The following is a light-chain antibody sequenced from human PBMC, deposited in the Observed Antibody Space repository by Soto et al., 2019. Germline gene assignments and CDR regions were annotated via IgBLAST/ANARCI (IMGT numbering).Light chain of an antibody. J-gene: IGKJ1*01. CDR2: GAS. V-gene: IGKV3-20*01. Sequence: ENVLTQSPGTLSLSPGERATLSCRASQSVSSSYLAWYQQKPGQAPRLLIYGASNRATGIPDRFSGSGSGTDFTLTISRLEPEDFAVYYCQQYDTLPRTFGQGTKVEIK. CDR1: QSVSSSY. CDR3: QQYDTLPRT.